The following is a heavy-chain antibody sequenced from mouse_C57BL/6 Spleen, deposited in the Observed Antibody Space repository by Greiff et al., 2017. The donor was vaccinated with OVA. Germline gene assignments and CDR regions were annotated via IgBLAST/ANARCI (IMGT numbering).Heavy chain of an antibody. V-gene: IGHV1-15*01. CDR3: TRHGSSDPYYFDY. D-gene: IGHD1-1*01. CDR2: IDPETGGT. Sequence: VQLQESGAELVRPGASVTLSCKASGYTFTDYEMHWVKQTPVHGLEWIGAIDPETGGTAYTQKFKGKAILTADKSSSTAYMELRSLTSEDSAVYYCTRHGSSDPYYFDYWGQGTTLTVSS. CDR1: GYTFTDYE. J-gene: IGHJ2*01.